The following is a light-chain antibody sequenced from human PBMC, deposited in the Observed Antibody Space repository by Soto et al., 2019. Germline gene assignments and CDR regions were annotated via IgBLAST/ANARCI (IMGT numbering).Light chain of an antibody. V-gene: IGKV3D-20*02. Sequence: IVLRQSPGTLSLSPGDGATLSCRASQSFNSIYLAWYQQKPGQAPRLLIYGASSRATGIPDRFSGSGSGTDFTLTISSLEPGDFAVYYCQQRSNWPWTFGQGTKVDIK. J-gene: IGKJ1*01. CDR3: QQRSNWPWT. CDR1: QSFNSIY. CDR2: GAS.